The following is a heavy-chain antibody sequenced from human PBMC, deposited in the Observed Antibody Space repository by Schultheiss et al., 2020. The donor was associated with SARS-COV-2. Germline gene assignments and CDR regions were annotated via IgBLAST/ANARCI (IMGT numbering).Heavy chain of an antibody. Sequence: GESLKISCTASGFTFGDYAMSWFRQAPGKGLEWVGFIRSKAYGGTTEYAASVKGRSTISRDDSKSIAYLQMNSLRDEDTAVYYCARWGYDSSGYYYSFDYWGQGTLVTVAS. CDR3: ARWGYDSSGYYYSFDY. D-gene: IGHD3-22*01. V-gene: IGHV3-49*03. CDR2: IRSKAYGGTT. J-gene: IGHJ4*02. CDR1: GFTFGDYA.